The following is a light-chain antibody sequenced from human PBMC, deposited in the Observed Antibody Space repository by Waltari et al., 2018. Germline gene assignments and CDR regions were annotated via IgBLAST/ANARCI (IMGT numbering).Light chain of an antibody. CDR1: QSLLHSNGYNF. CDR2: LGS. V-gene: IGKV2-28*01. CDR3: MQTLQTPRA. J-gene: IGKJ3*01. Sequence: DIVMTQFPLSLPVTPGEPASISCRSSQSLLHSNGYNFLDWYLQKPGQSPQLLIDLGSSRASGVPDRCSGSGSGTDFTLKISRVEAEDVGVYYCMQTLQTPRAFGPGTKVDVK.